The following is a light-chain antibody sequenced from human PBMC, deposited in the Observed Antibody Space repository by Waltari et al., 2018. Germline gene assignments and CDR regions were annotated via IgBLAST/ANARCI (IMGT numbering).Light chain of an antibody. CDR2: AAS. J-gene: IGKJ2*01. Sequence: DIQMTQSPSSLSASVGDRVIITCRASQSISSYLNWYQVKAGKAPKLLIYAASSLQSGVTSRFSGSGSGTDFTLTISRLQPEDLATYYCQQSYRFVYTFGQGTKLEIK. V-gene: IGKV1-39*01. CDR3: QQSYRFVYT. CDR1: QSISSY.